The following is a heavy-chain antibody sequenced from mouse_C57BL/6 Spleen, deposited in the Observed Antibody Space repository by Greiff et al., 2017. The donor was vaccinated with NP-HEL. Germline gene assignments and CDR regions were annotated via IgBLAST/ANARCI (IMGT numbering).Heavy chain of an antibody. CDR3: TRADYGSSYPYWYFDV. CDR1: GFTFSSYA. CDR2: ISSGGDYI. V-gene: IGHV5-9-1*02. J-gene: IGHJ1*03. D-gene: IGHD1-1*01. Sequence: EVHLVESGEGLVKPGGSLKLSCAASGFTFSSYAMSWVRQTPEKRLEWVAYISSGGDYIYYADTVKGRFTISRDNARNTLYLQMSSLKSEDTAMYYCTRADYGSSYPYWYFDVWGTGTTVTVSS.